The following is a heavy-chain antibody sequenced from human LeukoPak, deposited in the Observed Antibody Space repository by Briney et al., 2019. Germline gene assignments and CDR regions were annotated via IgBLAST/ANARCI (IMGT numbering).Heavy chain of an antibody. J-gene: IGHJ1*01. V-gene: IGHV3-64*01. CDR1: GFTFSSYA. CDR3: ARDQSSSWYGTHFQH. CDR2: ISSNGGST. Sequence: PGGSLRLSCAASGFTFSSYAMHWDRQAPGKGLEYVSAISSNGGSTYYANSVKGRFTISRDNSKNTLYLQMDSLRAEDMAVYYCARDQSSSWYGTHFQHWGQGTLVTVSS. D-gene: IGHD6-13*01.